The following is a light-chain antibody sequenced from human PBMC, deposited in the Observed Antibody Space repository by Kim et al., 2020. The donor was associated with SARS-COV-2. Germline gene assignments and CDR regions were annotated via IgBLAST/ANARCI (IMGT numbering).Light chain of an antibody. Sequence: EIVMTQSPVTLSVFPGERATLSCRASQSVSSNLAWFQQRPGQAPRLLIYGASARATGIPARFSGSGSGTEFTLTISGLQSEDFAVYYCQQYNDWPRTFGQGTKVDIK. CDR1: QSVSSN. V-gene: IGKV3-15*01. CDR2: GAS. CDR3: QQYNDWPRT. J-gene: IGKJ1*01.